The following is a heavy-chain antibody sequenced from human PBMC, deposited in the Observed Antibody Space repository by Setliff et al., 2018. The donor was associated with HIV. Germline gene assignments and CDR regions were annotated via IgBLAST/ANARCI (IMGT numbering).Heavy chain of an antibody. V-gene: IGHV3-23*01. J-gene: IGHJ3*01. CDR3: AKLDYYDYSGSWARKSAIDF. D-gene: IGHD3-22*01. CDR2: SQSGGII. Sequence: GGSLRLSCAASGLTLSNSAMTWVRQKPGRGLEWVSPSQSGGIIYYADSVKGRFTISRDSSINTLSLQMTSLRAEDTALYYCAKLDYYDYSGSWARKSAIDFWGRGTMVTVSS. CDR1: GLTLSNSA.